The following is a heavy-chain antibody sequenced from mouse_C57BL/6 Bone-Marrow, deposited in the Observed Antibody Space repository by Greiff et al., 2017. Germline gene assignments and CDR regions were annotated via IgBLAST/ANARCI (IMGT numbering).Heavy chain of an antibody. J-gene: IGHJ1*03. CDR3: ARVPYYGSSLWYFDV. CDR2: IFPGSGST. V-gene: IGHV1-56*01. Sequence: QVQLKQSGPELVRPGASVKISCKAPGYTFTSHWLQWVRQRPGQGLEWIGEIFPGSGSTYSNEKFKGKATMTVDTASSTAYMQLSSLTSEDSAVYFCARVPYYGSSLWYFDVWGTGTTVTVSS. D-gene: IGHD1-1*01. CDR1: GYTFTSHW.